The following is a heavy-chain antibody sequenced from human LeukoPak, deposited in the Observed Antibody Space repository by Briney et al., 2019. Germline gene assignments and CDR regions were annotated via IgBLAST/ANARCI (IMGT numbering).Heavy chain of an antibody. CDR1: GFTFSSYA. Sequence: GGSLRLSCAASGFTFSSYAMSWVRQAPGKALDWVSAISGSGGNTYYADSVKGRFTISRDNSKNTLYLQMNSLRAEDTAVYYCAKDQYGGNPQYYFDYWGQGTLVTVSS. CDR2: ISGSGGNT. D-gene: IGHD4-23*01. V-gene: IGHV3-23*01. J-gene: IGHJ4*02. CDR3: AKDQYGGNPQYYFDY.